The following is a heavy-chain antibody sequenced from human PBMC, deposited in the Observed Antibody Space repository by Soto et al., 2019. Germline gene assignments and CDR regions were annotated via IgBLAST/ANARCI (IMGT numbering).Heavy chain of an antibody. CDR1: GGSISSGGYY. CDR2: IYYSGST. J-gene: IGHJ3*02. CDR3: ARWGDCSSTSCLVSAPHHAFDI. D-gene: IGHD2-2*01. V-gene: IGHV4-31*03. Sequence: PSETLSLTCTVSGGSISSGGYYWSWIRQHPGKGLEWIGYIYYSGSTYYNPSLKSRVTISVDTSKNQFSPKLSSVTAADTAVYYCARWGDCSSTSCLVSAPHHAFDIWGQGTMVTVSS.